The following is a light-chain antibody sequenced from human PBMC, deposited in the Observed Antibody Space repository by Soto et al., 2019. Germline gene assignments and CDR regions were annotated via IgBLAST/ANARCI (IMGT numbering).Light chain of an antibody. CDR2: GAS. J-gene: IGKJ1*01. Sequence: ETVMTQSPATLSVSPGERATLSCRASQSVNSNLAWYQQKLGQAPRVLIYGASTRATGIPDRFSGSGSGTEFILPISSLQSEDLAVYYCQEYNTWPWTFGQGTKVEIK. CDR3: QEYNTWPWT. CDR1: QSVNSN. V-gene: IGKV3-15*01.